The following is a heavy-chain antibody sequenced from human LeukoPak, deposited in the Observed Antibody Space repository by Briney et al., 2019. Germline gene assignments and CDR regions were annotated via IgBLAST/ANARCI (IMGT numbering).Heavy chain of an antibody. CDR3: AKDGGLWVSAHWGDS. CDR2: IKSKTEGETT. J-gene: IGHJ4*02. V-gene: IGHV3-15*01. Sequence: GGSLRLSCAASGLTFSNACMSWVRQAPGKGLEWVGRIKSKTEGETTDYATPVKGRFTISRDDSKNTLYLQMNSLRAEDTAVYYCAKDGGLWVSAHWGDSWGRGTLVTVSS. D-gene: IGHD7-27*01. CDR1: GLTFSNAC.